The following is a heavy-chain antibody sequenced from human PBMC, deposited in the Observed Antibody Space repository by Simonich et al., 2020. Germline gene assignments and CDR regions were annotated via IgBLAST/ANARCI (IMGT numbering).Heavy chain of an antibody. CDR2: INPNRGGK. CDR1: GYTFTGYY. CDR3: ARVSGGTAMVTSTFDI. V-gene: IGHV1-2*02. D-gene: IGHD5-18*01. J-gene: IGHJ3*02. Sequence: QVQLVQSGAEVKKPGASVKVSCKASGYTFTGYYMHWVRQAPGQGLEGMGWINPNRGGKNYAKKVQGRVTMTRDTSISTAYMELSRLRSDDTAVYYCARVSGGTAMVTSTFDIWGQGTMVTVSS.